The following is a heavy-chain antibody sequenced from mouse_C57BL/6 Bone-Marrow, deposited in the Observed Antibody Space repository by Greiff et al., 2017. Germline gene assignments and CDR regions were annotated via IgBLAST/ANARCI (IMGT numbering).Heavy chain of an antibody. CDR1: GYTFTSYW. V-gene: IGHV1-7*01. J-gene: IGHJ3*01. D-gene: IGHD1-2*01. CDR2: INPSSGYT. CDR3: ARERIMVYDGPFAY. Sequence: VKVVESGAELAKPGASVKLSCKASGYTFTSYWMHWVKQRPGQGLEWIGYINPSSGYTKYNQKFKDKATLTADKSSSTAYMELRSLTSEDSAVYFCARERIMVYDGPFAYWGQGTLVTVSA.